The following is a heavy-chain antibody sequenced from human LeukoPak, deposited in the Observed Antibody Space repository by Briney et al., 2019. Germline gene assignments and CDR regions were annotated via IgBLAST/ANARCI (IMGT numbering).Heavy chain of an antibody. D-gene: IGHD3-9*01. CDR1: GFTFGDYY. CDR2: ISSSSSYT. Sequence: GGSLRLSCAASGFTFGDYYMSCIRQAPGKGLEWDSYISSSSSYTNYADSVKGRFTISRDNAKNSLYLQMTSLRAEDTAVYYCARVDVLRYFDWSVAAFDIWGQGTLVTVSS. V-gene: IGHV3-11*05. J-gene: IGHJ4*02. CDR3: ARVDVLRYFDWSVAAFDI.